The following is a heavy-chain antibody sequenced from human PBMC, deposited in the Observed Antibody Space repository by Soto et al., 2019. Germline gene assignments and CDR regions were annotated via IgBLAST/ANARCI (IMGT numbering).Heavy chain of an antibody. CDR2: IHHSGGT. CDR1: GGALTNYY. CDR3: AGEAGGYCTSTGCYGRFYLDY. D-gene: IGHD2-2*01. V-gene: IGHV4-59*01. J-gene: IGHJ4*02. Sequence: QVQLQESGPRLVKPSETLSLTCTVSGGALTNYYCSWIRQPPGKGLEWLGYIHHSGGTNYNPSLQSRVTMSVDTSKNQFSLRLKSLTAADTAVYYCAGEAGGYCTSTGCYGRFYLDYWGQGTLATVSS.